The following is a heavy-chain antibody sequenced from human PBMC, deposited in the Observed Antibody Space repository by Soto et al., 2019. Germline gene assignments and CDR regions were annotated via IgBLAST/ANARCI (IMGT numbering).Heavy chain of an antibody. V-gene: IGHV3-30-3*01. D-gene: IGHD1-26*01. CDR1: GFTFSVHA. CDR2: ISYDGNNK. CDR3: AREDSRVGVDRHIDK. J-gene: IGHJ4*02. Sequence: GGSLRLSCAASGFTFSVHAMHWVRQAPGKGLEWVAAISYDGNNKFYADSARGRVTVSRDNSNNTVFLQVNSLRTEDTSVYYCAREDSRVGVDRHIDKWGQGTLVTVSS.